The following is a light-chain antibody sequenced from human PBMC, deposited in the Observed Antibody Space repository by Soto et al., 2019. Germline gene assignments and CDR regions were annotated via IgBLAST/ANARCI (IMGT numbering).Light chain of an antibody. CDR2: EGN. CDR3: CSYLDTKSWV. V-gene: IGLV2-23*01. Sequence: QSALTQAASVSGSPGQSVTISCTGTSSVGLNFDAVSWYQHRPGQAPKLIIYEGNKRPSGVSNRFSASRSDNMASLTVSGLQAEDEAHYYCCSYLDTKSWVFGGGTKLTVL. CDR1: SSVGLNFDA. J-gene: IGLJ3*02.